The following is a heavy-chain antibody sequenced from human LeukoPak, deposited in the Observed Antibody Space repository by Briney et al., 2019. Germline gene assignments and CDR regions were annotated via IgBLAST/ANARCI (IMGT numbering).Heavy chain of an antibody. CDR3: ARVLARYGNLDY. D-gene: IGHD1-14*01. Sequence: GASVKVSCKASGYTFTDYYIHWVGQAPGQGLEWMGWINPNSGGTNYTQKFQGRVTMTRDTSISTAYLEINRLTSDDTAVYYCARVLARYGNLDYWGQGILVTVSS. J-gene: IGHJ4*02. CDR1: GYTFTDYY. V-gene: IGHV1-2*02. CDR2: INPNSGGT.